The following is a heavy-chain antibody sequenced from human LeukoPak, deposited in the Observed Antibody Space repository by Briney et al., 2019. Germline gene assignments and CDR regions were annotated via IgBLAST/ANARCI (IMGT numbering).Heavy chain of an antibody. CDR3: ASWKGYSYGLLNS. Sequence: SDTLSLTCAVYGGSFSGYYWSWIRQPPGKGLEWIGEINHSGSTNYNPSLKSRVTISVDTSKNLFSLKLSSVTAADTAVYYCASWKGYSYGLLNSRGAGTLVTVSS. CDR1: GGSFSGYY. J-gene: IGHJ5*01. D-gene: IGHD5-18*01. V-gene: IGHV4-34*01. CDR2: INHSGST.